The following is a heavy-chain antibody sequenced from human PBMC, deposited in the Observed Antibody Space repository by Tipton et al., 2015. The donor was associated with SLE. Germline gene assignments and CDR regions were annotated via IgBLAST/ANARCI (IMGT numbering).Heavy chain of an antibody. J-gene: IGHJ1*01. V-gene: IGHV4-39*07. D-gene: IGHD2-15*01. CDR3: ARGTFSLLGLEAD. CDR2: IYYSGST. CDR1: GGSFTNNNYY. Sequence: TLSLTCTVSGGSFTNNNYYWGWVRQPPGKGLEWIGNIYYSGSTYYNPSLDGRVTISVDTSSNQFSLHLNSVTAADTAVYFCARGTFSLLGLEADWGQGTLVSVSS.